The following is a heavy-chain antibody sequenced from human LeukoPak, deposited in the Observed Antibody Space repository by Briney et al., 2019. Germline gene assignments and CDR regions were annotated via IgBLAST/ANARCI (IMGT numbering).Heavy chain of an antibody. CDR2: MYYSGIT. V-gene: IGHV4-39*02. J-gene: IGHJ6*03. CDR1: GGSISSSSYY. CDR3: ARDRKAIFGVVRASIMDV. Sequence: KSSETLSLTCTVSGGSISSSSYYWGWIRQPPGKGLEWIGTMYYSGITYYNPSLKSRVTTSVDTSKNQFTLKVSSVTAADTAVYYCARDRKAIFGVVRASIMDVWGKGTTVTVSS. D-gene: IGHD3-3*01.